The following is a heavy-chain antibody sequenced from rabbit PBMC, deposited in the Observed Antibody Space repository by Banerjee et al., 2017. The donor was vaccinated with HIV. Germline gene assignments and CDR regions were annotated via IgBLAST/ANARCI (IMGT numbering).Heavy chain of an antibody. CDR2: IYPYYGTT. CDR1: GFSFSSTYW. CDR3: ARAAGYAGYGYATGFNL. D-gene: IGHD6-1*01. V-gene: IGHV1S40*01. Sequence: QSLEESGGDLVKPGASLTLSCTASGFSFSSTYWICWVRQAPGKGLEWIAYIYPYYGTTDYASWVNGRFTISLDNAQNAVFLQMTSLTAADTATYFCARAAGYAGYGYATGFNLWGPGTLVT. J-gene: IGHJ4*01.